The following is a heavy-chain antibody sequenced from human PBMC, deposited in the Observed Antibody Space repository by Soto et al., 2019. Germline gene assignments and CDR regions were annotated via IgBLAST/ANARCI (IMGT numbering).Heavy chain of an antibody. V-gene: IGHV3-53*04. J-gene: IGHJ3*02. CDR2: IYSGGST. D-gene: IGHD2-15*01. Sequence: EVQLVESGGGLVQPGGSLRLSCAASGFTVSSNYMSWVRQAPGKGLEWVSVIYSGGSTYYADSVKGRFTISRRNSKNTLYLQMNSLRAEDTAVYYCARETCSGGSCYYGAFDIWGQGTMVTVSS. CDR3: ARETCSGGSCYYGAFDI. CDR1: GFTVSSNY.